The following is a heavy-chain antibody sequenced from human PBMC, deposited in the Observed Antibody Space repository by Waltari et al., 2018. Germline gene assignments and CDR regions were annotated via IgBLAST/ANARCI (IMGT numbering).Heavy chain of an antibody. CDR1: GGTFSSYA. J-gene: IGHJ6*03. CDR3: ARGGYYDLSYYYYMDV. CDR2: IIPILGIA. V-gene: IGHV1-69*10. Sequence: QVQLVQYGAEVKKPGSSVTVSGKAAGGTFSSYAISWVRQAPGQGLEWMGGIIPILGIANYAQKFQGRVTITADKSTSTAYMELSSLRSEDTAVYYCARGGYYDLSYYYYMDVWGKGTTVTVSS. D-gene: IGHD3-3*01.